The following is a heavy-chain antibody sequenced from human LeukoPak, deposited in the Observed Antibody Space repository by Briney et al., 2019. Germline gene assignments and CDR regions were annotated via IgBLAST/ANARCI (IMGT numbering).Heavy chain of an antibody. CDR2: ISWNSGTI. V-gene: IGHV3-9*01. CDR1: GFIFNNYA. Sequence: GGSLGLSCAGSGFIFNNYAMHWVRQPPGKGLEWVSGISWNSGTIDYADSVRGRFTISRDNAKNSLYLQMDSLRVEDTAFYYCAKDNRRHYTSGPNPDSLHWGQGALVTVSS. D-gene: IGHD6-19*01. J-gene: IGHJ4*02. CDR3: AKDNRRHYTSGPNPDSLH.